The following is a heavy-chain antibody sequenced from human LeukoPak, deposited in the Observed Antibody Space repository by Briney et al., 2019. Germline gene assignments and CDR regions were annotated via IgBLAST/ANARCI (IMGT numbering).Heavy chain of an antibody. D-gene: IGHD5-18*01. V-gene: IGHV3-73*01. CDR1: DFTFSGSA. CDR2: IKSKTNSYAT. CDR3: TRLYEYSFRFDY. Sequence: GGSLRLSCAASDFTFSGSAIHWVRQASGKGLEWVGRIKSKTNSYATAYAASVRGRFTISRDDLKKTAYLQMNSLKTEDTAVYYCTRLYEYSFRFDYWGQGSLVTVSS. J-gene: IGHJ4*02.